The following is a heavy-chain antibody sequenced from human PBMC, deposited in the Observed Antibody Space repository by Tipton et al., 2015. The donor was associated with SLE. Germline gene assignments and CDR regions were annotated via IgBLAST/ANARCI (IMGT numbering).Heavy chain of an antibody. CDR2: IKEDGSEK. D-gene: IGHD4-11*01. CDR3: AREGYNNSGLRYFDL. J-gene: IGHJ2*01. Sequence: SLRLSCAASEFTFSNYWMSWVRQAPGKGLEWVANIKEDGSEKNCVDSVKGRFIISKDNAKNSLYLQMNSLRAEDTAVYFCAREGYNNSGLRYFDLWGRGTLVTVSS. V-gene: IGHV3-7*01. CDR1: EFTFSNYW.